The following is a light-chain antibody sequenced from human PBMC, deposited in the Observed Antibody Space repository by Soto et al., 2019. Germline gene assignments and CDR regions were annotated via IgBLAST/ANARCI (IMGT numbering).Light chain of an antibody. Sequence: QSALTQPPSASGSPGQSVTISCTGTSIDIGDHNYVSWYQQHPGKAPKLMIYAVTKRPSGVPDRFSGSKSGSTASLTVSGLQAEDEADYYCSSYAGSNNLVFGGGTKLTVL. CDR2: AVT. CDR1: SIDIGDHNY. V-gene: IGLV2-8*01. J-gene: IGLJ2*01. CDR3: SSYAGSNNLV.